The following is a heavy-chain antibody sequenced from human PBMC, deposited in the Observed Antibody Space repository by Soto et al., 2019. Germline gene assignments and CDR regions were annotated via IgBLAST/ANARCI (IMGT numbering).Heavy chain of an antibody. V-gene: IGHV3-33*01. CDR2: IWYDGSNK. Sequence: PGGSLRLSCAASGFTFSSYGMHWVRQAPGKGLEWVAVIWYDGSNKYYADSVKGRFTISRDNSKNTLYLQMNSLRAEDTAVYYCARGSFHAELTYFQHWGQGTLVTVSS. J-gene: IGHJ1*01. CDR3: ARGSFHAELTYFQH. CDR1: GFTFSSYG. D-gene: IGHD3-10*01.